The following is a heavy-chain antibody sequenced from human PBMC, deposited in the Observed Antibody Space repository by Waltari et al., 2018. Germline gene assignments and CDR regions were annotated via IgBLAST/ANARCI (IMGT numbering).Heavy chain of an antibody. CDR1: GFSISDNY. D-gene: IGHD4-4*01. V-gene: IGHV3-53*01. CDR2: INSGGTT. CDR3: ARDSKFDP. Sequence: EVQLVESGGGLIQPGGSLILSCAASGFSISDNYMRWVRQAPGKGLEWVSFINSGGTTYYADSVKGRFTISRDNSKNTVYLQMNSLRAEDTAMYYCARDSKFDPWGQGTLVTVSS. J-gene: IGHJ5*02.